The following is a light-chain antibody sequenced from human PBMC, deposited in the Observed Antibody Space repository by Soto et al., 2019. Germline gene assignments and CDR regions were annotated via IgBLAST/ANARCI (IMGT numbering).Light chain of an antibody. CDR3: QTWGTAIHDVA. V-gene: IGLV4-69*01. J-gene: IGLJ2*01. Sequence: QSVLTQSPSASASLGASVKLTCTLSSGHSTYAIAWHQQQPDKGPRYLMKLNSDGSHSKGDGIPDRFSGSSSGAERHLTISSLQSEDEADYYCQTWGTAIHDVAFGGGTKLTVL. CDR1: SGHSTYA. CDR2: LNSDGSH.